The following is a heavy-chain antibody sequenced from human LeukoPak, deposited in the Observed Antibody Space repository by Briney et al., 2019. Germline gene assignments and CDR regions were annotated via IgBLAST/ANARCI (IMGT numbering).Heavy chain of an antibody. CDR3: ARAGTGVDY. D-gene: IGHD1-26*01. CDR2: IYYSGST. Sequence: VTPSETLSLTCTVSGCSISSYYWSWLRQPPGKGLEWIGYIYYSGSTNYNPSLKSRVTISVDTSKNQFSLKLSSVTAADTAVYYCARAGTGVDYWGQGTLVTVSS. J-gene: IGHJ4*02. CDR1: GCSISSYY. V-gene: IGHV4-59*01.